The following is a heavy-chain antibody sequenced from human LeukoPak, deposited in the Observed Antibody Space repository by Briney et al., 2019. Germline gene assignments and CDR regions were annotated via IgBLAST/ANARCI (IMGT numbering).Heavy chain of an antibody. CDR2: IWDDGSNK. Sequence: GGSLRLSCAASGFTFSSYSMNWVRQAPGKGLEWVAVIWDDGSNKYYADSVKGRFTISRDNSKNTLYLQMNSLRAEDTAVYYCAKGTIAARPEGNWFDPWGQGTLVTVSS. J-gene: IGHJ5*02. CDR1: GFTFSSYS. V-gene: IGHV3-33*06. CDR3: AKGTIAARPEGNWFDP. D-gene: IGHD6-6*01.